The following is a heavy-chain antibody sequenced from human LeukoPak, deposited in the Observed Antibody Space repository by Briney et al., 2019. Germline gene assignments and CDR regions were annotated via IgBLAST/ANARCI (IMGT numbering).Heavy chain of an antibody. D-gene: IGHD3-10*01. J-gene: IGHJ2*01. Sequence: ASVKVSCKVSGYTLTELSMHWVRQAPGKGLEWMGGFDPEDGETIYAQKFQGRVTMTEDTSTDTAYMELNSLRAEDTAVYYCARDEDGSGTYWYFDLWGRGTLVTVSS. CDR2: FDPEDGET. CDR3: ARDEDGSGTYWYFDL. CDR1: GYTLTELS. V-gene: IGHV1-24*01.